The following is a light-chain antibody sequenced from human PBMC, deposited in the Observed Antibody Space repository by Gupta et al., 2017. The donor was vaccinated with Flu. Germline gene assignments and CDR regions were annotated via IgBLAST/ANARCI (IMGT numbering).Light chain of an antibody. CDR3: QQSSIWPPT. CDR1: QSVSSS. J-gene: IGKJ5*01. V-gene: IGKV3-11*01. CDR2: DAS. Sequence: PATLSLSPGERATLSCWASQSVSSSLAWYQQKPGQAPRLLIFDASNRVTGIPARFSGRGYVTDFTLTISSLEPEDFAVYYCQQSSIWPPTFGQGTRLEIK.